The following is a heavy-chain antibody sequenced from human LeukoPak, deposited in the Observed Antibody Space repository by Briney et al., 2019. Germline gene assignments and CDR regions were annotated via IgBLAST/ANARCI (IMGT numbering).Heavy chain of an antibody. Sequence: GGSLRLSCAASGFTFDDYAMHWVRQAPGKGLEWVSGISWNSGSIGYADSVKGRFTTSRDNAKNSLYLQMNSLRAVDTALYYCGKIAAAGKYYFDYWGQGTLVTVSS. CDR1: GFTFDDYA. CDR2: ISWNSGSI. V-gene: IGHV3-9*01. D-gene: IGHD6-13*01. J-gene: IGHJ4*02. CDR3: GKIAAAGKYYFDY.